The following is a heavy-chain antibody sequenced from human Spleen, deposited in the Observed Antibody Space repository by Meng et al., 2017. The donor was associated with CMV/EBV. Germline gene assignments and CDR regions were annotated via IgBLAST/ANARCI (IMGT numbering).Heavy chain of an antibody. Sequence: SETLSLTCTVSGDSISSAYYWGWIRQPPGKGLEWIGSIYHSGSTNYNPSLKSRVTISVDTSKNQFSLKLSSVTAADTAVYYCATEPRPIYSSSPGNGNYWGQGTLVTVSS. V-gene: IGHV4-38-2*02. CDR3: ATEPRPIYSSSPGNGNY. CDR1: GDSISSAYY. D-gene: IGHD6-6*01. CDR2: IYHSGST. J-gene: IGHJ4*02.